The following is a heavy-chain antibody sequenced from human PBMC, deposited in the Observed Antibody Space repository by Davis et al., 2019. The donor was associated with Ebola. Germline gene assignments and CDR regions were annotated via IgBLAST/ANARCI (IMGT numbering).Heavy chain of an antibody. D-gene: IGHD3-16*02. CDR3: ARSLKGASVSTYYGMDV. V-gene: IGHV3-74*03. J-gene: IGHJ6*02. CDR1: GFIFSSYW. Sequence: GESLKISCAASGFIFSSYWMHWVRQAPRKGLVWVSRINSDESITTYADSVKGRFTISRDNTKNTLYLQMNSLRAEDTAVYYCARSLKGASVSTYYGMDVWGQGTTVTVSS. CDR2: INSDESIT.